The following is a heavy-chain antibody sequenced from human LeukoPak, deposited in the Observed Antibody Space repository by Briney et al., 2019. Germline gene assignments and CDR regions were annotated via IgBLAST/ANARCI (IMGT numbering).Heavy chain of an antibody. Sequence: SETLSLTCTVSGGSISSSSYYWGWIRQPPGKGLEWIGSIYYSGSTYYNPSLKSRVTISVDTSKSQFSLKLSSVTAADTAVYYCARQVSGWWYYYYGMDVWGQGTTVTVSS. CDR1: GGSISSSSYY. J-gene: IGHJ6*02. CDR2: IYYSGST. CDR3: ARQVSGWWYYYYGMDV. V-gene: IGHV4-39*01. D-gene: IGHD6-19*01.